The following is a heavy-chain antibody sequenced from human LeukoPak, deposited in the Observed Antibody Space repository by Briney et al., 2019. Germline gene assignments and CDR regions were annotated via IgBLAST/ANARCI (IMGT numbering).Heavy chain of an antibody. CDR2: ISYDGSNK. V-gene: IGHV3-30-3*01. CDR3: VGGGYSYGIAFDI. Sequence: GGSLRPSCAASGFTFSSYAMHWVRQAPGKGLEWVAVISYDGSNKYYADSVKGRFTISRDNSKNTLYLQMNSLRAEDTAVYYCVGGGYSYGIAFDIWGQGTMVTVSS. J-gene: IGHJ3*02. CDR1: GFTFSSYA. D-gene: IGHD5-18*01.